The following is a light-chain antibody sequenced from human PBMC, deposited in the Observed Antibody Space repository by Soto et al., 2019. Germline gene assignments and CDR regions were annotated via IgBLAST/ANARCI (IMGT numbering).Light chain of an antibody. Sequence: MTQSPSALSASVGDRVTITCRASQGIRNESGWYQQKPAKAPNRLIYDASSLEGGVPSRFSGSGSGTEFTLTISSLQPDDFATYYCQHYEGYSPTFGQGTKVDIK. J-gene: IGKJ1*01. CDR1: QGIRNE. V-gene: IGKV1-17*01. CDR3: QHYEGYSPT. CDR2: DAS.